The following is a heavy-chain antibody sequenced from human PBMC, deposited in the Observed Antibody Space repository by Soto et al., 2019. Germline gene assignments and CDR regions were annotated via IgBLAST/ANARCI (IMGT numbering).Heavy chain of an antibody. J-gene: IGHJ4*02. CDR2: INHSGST. CDR1: GGSFSGYY. Sequence: KPSETLSLTCAVYGGSFSGYYWSWIRQPPGKGLEWIGDINHSGSTNYNPSLKSRVTISVDTSKNQFSLKLSSVTAADTAVYYCATVLIDYRSGGSCYSYSPFDYWGQGILVTVSS. CDR3: ATVLIDYRSGGSCYSYSPFDY. D-gene: IGHD2-15*01. V-gene: IGHV4-34*01.